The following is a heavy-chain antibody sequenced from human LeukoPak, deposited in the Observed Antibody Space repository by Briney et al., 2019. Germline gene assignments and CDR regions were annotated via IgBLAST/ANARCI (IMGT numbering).Heavy chain of an antibody. CDR1: GYTFTGYY. CDR3: ASAWFGELPDY. D-gene: IGHD3-10*01. Sequence: ASVKVSCKASGYTFTGYYMHWVRQAPGQGLEWMGWISAYNGNTNYAQKLQGRVTMTTDTSTSTAYMELRSLRSDDTAVYYCASAWFGELPDYWGQGTLVTVSS. V-gene: IGHV1-18*04. CDR2: ISAYNGNT. J-gene: IGHJ4*02.